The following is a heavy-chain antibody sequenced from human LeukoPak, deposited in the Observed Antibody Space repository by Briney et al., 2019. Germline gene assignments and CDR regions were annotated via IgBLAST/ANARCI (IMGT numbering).Heavy chain of an antibody. CDR2: ISSSGSTI. V-gene: IGHV3-11*04. CDR1: GFTFSDYY. J-gene: IGHJ5*02. Sequence: GGSLRLSCAASGFTFSDYYMSWIRQAPGEGLEWVSYISSSGSTIYYADSVKGRFTISRDNAKNSLYLQMNSLRAEDTAVYYCARKPDSSSWYSRFDPWGQGTLVTVSS. D-gene: IGHD6-13*01. CDR3: ARKPDSSSWYSRFDP.